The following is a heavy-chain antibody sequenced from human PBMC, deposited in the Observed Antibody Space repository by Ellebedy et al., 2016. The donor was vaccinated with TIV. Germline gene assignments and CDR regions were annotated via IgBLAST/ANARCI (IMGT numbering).Heavy chain of an antibody. Sequence: PGGSLRLSCAASGFIFTSYAMHWVRQAPGKGLEWVAVISYDGSETYFADSVKGRFTISRDNSKNTLYLQMTSLRVEDTAVYYCARCDGDYFYEGVSEYWGQGTLVTVSS. D-gene: IGHD4-17*01. CDR1: GFIFTSYA. CDR3: ARCDGDYFYEGVSEY. CDR2: ISYDGSET. J-gene: IGHJ4*02. V-gene: IGHV3-30*01.